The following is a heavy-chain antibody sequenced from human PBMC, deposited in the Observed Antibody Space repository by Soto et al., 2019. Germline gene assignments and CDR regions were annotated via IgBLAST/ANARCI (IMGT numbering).Heavy chain of an antibody. CDR1: GGSISSYY. D-gene: IGHD5-12*01. V-gene: IGHV4-59*01. Sequence: QVQLQESGPGLVKPSETLSLTCTVSGGSISSYYWSWIRQPPGKGLEWIGYIYYSGSTNYNPSLKGRVTISVDTSKNQFSLKLSSVTAADTAVYYCARPSGYDPYWYFDLWGRGTLVTVSS. J-gene: IGHJ2*01. CDR2: IYYSGST. CDR3: ARPSGYDPYWYFDL.